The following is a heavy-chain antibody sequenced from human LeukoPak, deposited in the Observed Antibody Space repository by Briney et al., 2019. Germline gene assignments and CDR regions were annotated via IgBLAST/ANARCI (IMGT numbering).Heavy chain of an antibody. D-gene: IGHD3-22*01. CDR2: INHSGST. J-gene: IGHJ4*02. CDR3: ARGSTFYYYDSSGYYHPNYYFDY. Sequence: SETLSLTRAVYGGSSSGYYWSWIRQPPGKGLEWIGEINHSGSTNYNPSLKSRVTISVDTSKNQLSLKLSSVTAADTAVYYCARGSTFYYYDSSGYYHPNYYFDYWGQGTLVTVSS. V-gene: IGHV4-34*01. CDR1: GGSSSGYY.